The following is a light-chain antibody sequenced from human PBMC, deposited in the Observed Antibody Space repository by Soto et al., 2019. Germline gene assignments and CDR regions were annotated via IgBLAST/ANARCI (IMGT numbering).Light chain of an antibody. Sequence: DIQMTQSPSSLSASVGDRVTITCRARPSISSYLNWYQQKPGQAPKLLISAESSLQSGVPSRFSGSASWTDFTLTISSLQPEDFANYYCQQSYSTLWTFGQGTKVDSK. V-gene: IGKV1-39*01. CDR2: AES. J-gene: IGKJ1*01. CDR1: PSISSY. CDR3: QQSYSTLWT.